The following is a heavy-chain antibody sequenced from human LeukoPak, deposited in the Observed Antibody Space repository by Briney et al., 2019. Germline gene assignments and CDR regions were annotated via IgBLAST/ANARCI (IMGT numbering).Heavy chain of an antibody. V-gene: IGHV3-48*04. Sequence: PGGSLRLSCAASGFTFSSSSMNWVRQAPGKGLEWVSYITASSSTEYYADSVKGRFTISRDNAKNALYLQMNSLRAEDTAVYYCARAGLEQWLADYWGQGTLVTVSS. D-gene: IGHD6-19*01. J-gene: IGHJ4*02. CDR1: GFTFSSSS. CDR2: ITASSSTE. CDR3: ARAGLEQWLADY.